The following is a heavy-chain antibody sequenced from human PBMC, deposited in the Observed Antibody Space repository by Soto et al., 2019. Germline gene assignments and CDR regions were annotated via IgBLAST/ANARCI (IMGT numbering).Heavy chain of an antibody. CDR2: ISGSGGST. CDR3: AKEYYDSSGYYCYFDY. J-gene: IGHJ4*02. CDR1: GFTFSSYA. V-gene: IGHV3-23*01. D-gene: IGHD3-22*01. Sequence: GGSLRLSCAASGFTFSSYAMSWVRQAPGKGLEWVSAISGSGGSTYYADSVKGRFTISRDNSKNTLYLQMNSLRAEDTAVYYCAKEYYDSSGYYCYFDYWGQGTLVTSPQ.